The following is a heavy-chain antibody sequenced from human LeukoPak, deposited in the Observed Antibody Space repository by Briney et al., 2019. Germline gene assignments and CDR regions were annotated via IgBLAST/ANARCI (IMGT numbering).Heavy chain of an antibody. CDR2: ISAYNGNT. Sequence: ASVKVSCKAFGYTFKSYGISWVRQAPGQGLEWMGWISAYNGNTNYAQKLQGRVTMTTDTSTSTAYMELRSLRSDDTAVYYCAREPSSGWGYYYYYMDVWGKGTTVTVSS. V-gene: IGHV1-18*01. CDR3: AREPSSGWGYYYYYMDV. CDR1: GYTFKSYG. D-gene: IGHD6-19*01. J-gene: IGHJ6*03.